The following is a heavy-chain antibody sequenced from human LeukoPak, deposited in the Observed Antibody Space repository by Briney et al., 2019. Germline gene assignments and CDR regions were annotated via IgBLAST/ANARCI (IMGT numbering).Heavy chain of an antibody. Sequence: SETLSLTSTVSGGSISSYYWSWIRQPPGKGLEWIGYIYYSGSTNYNPSLKSRVTISVDTSKNQFSLKLSSVTAADTAVYYCAREGSSSTSDAFDIWGQGTMVTVSS. J-gene: IGHJ3*02. CDR2: IYYSGST. CDR1: GGSISSYY. CDR3: AREGSSSTSDAFDI. D-gene: IGHD6-6*01. V-gene: IGHV4-59*01.